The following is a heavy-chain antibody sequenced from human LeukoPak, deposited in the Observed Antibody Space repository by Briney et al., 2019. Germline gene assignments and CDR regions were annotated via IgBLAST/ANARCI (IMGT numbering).Heavy chain of an antibody. CDR1: GFTFDDYA. D-gene: IGHD3-10*01. CDR2: ISWNSGSI. CDR3: AKDIGGLVRGVIDY. Sequence: PGRSLRLSCAASGFTFDDYAMHWVRQAPGKGLEWVSGISWNSGSIGYADSVKGRFTISRDNAKNSLYLQMNSLRAEDTALYYCAKDIGGLVRGVIDYWGQGTLVTVSS. J-gene: IGHJ4*02. V-gene: IGHV3-9*01.